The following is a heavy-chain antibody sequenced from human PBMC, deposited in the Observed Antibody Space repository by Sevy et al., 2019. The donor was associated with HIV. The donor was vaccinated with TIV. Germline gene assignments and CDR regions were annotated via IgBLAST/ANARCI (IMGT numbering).Heavy chain of an antibody. J-gene: IGHJ6*02. CDR3: ARGGPQTTSYYYYGMDV. CDR1: GGSLSGYC. D-gene: IGHD1-7*01. CDR2: INHSGST. Sequence: SETLSLTCTVYGGSLSGYCWTWIRQPPGKGLEWIGEINHSGSTNYNPSLKSRVTISVDTSKNHFSLKLTSLTAADTAAYYCARGGPQTTSYYYYGMDVWGQGTTVTVSS. V-gene: IGHV4-34*01.